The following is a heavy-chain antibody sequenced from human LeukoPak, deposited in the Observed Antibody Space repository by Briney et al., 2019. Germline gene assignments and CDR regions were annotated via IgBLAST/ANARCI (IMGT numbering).Heavy chain of an antibody. CDR2: IFIGVFKT. J-gene: IGHJ4*02. D-gene: IGHD6-6*01. CDR3: ARRPTSTSGAFDY. Sequence: GESLTISCKGSGYSFSSYWIGWVRQMAGKGLEWKGIIFIGVFKTKCRPSFQAPATISTGQSATTAYLRWASLNASHTAIYYRARRPTSTSGAFDYGGQGTLVTVSS. CDR1: GYSFSSYW. V-gene: IGHV5-51*01.